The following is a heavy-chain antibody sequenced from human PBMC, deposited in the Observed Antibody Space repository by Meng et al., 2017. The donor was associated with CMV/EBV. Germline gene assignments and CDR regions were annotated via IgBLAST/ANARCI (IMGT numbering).Heavy chain of an antibody. CDR2: ICYSGST. V-gene: IGHV4-59*01. D-gene: IGHD1-26*01. J-gene: IGHJ3*02. Sequence: SETLSLTCTVSGGSISSYYWSWIRQPPGKGLEWIGYICYSGSTNYNPSLKSRVTISVDTSKNQFSLKLSSVTAADTAVYYCARAGGAFDIWGQGTMVTVSS. CDR1: GGSISSYY. CDR3: ARAGGAFDI.